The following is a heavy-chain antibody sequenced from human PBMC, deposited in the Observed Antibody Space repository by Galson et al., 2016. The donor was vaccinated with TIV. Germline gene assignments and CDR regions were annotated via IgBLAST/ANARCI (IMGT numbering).Heavy chain of an antibody. CDR2: IRKDGSKT. CDR1: GFAFSRYG. J-gene: IGHJ4*02. V-gene: IGHV3-30*02. Sequence: RLSCAASGFAFSRYGMHWVRQVPGKGLEWVAYIRKDGSKTYFGDSVRGRPTISRDSSTNTLHLQLNSLRVEDTAIYYCARDRGDYYYFESWGRGTLVTVSS. D-gene: IGHD2-21*01. CDR3: ARDRGDYYYFES.